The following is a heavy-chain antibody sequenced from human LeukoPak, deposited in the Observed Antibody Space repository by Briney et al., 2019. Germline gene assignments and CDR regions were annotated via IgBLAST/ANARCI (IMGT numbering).Heavy chain of an antibody. V-gene: IGHV1-69*13. D-gene: IGHD1-7*01. CDR3: ARDWNYAASAFDI. Sequence: SVKVSCKASGYTFTSYGISWVRQAPGQGLEWMGGIIPIFGTANYAQKFQGRVTITADESTGTAYMELSSLRSEDTAVYYRARDWNYAASAFDIWGQGTMVTVSS. CDR2: IIPIFGTA. CDR1: GYTFTSYG. J-gene: IGHJ3*02.